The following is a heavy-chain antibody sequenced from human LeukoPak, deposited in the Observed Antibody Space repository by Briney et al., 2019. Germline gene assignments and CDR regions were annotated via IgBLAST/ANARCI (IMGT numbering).Heavy chain of an antibody. J-gene: IGHJ4*02. CDR1: GFTFSSYS. CDR2: ISSSSSYI. D-gene: IGHD3-3*01. CDR3: ARDSRPGAWYYDFWSGRSPSFDY. Sequence: KAGGSLRLSCAASGFTFSSYSMNWVRQAPGKGLEWVSSISSSSSYIYYADSVKGRFTISRDNAKNSLYLQMNSLRAEDTAVYYCARDSRPGAWYYDFWSGRSPSFDYWGQGTLVTVSS. V-gene: IGHV3-21*01.